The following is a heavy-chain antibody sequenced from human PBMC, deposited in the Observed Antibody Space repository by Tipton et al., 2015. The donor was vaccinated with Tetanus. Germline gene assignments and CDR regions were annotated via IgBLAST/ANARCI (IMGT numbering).Heavy chain of an antibody. Sequence: TLSLTCTVSGGSVRSTNSYWSWLRQPPGKGLEWIGYIYYSGTTKYNPSLKSRVTMSVDTSKNQFSLRLNSVTAADTAMYYCVRSSPIRVADKWGVDWFDPLGQGTLVTVSS. CDR3: VRSSPIRVADKWGVDWFDP. V-gene: IGHV4-61*01. D-gene: IGHD6-19*01. CDR2: IYYSGTT. J-gene: IGHJ5*02. CDR1: GGSVRSTNSY.